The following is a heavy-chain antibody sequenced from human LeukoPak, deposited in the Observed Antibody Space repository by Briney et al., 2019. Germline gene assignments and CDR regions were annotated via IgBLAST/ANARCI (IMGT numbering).Heavy chain of an antibody. CDR3: AKDSKVRGVIFFDI. CDR2: IDTSGST. Sequence: SETLSLTCTVSGGSISNYYWNWIRQPAGKGLERIGRIDTSGSTNYNPSLKSRVTMSVDTSKNQFSLKLSSVTAADTAVYYCAKDSKVRGVIFFDIWGQGTMVTVSS. V-gene: IGHV4-4*07. CDR1: GGSISNYY. D-gene: IGHD3-10*01. J-gene: IGHJ3*02.